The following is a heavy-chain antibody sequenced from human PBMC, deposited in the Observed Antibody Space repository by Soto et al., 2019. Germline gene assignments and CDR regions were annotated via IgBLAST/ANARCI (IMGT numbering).Heavy chain of an antibody. Sequence: GGSLRLSCAASGFTFSSYGMHWVRQAPGKGLEWVAVIWYDGSNKYYADSVKGRFTISRDNSKNTLYLQMNSLRAEDTAVYYCARDGGVGSTERIVGARGRYYFDYWGQGTLVTVSS. V-gene: IGHV3-33*01. CDR2: IWYDGSNK. CDR1: GFTFSSYG. J-gene: IGHJ4*02. CDR3: ARDGGVGSTERIVGARGRYYFDY. D-gene: IGHD1-26*01.